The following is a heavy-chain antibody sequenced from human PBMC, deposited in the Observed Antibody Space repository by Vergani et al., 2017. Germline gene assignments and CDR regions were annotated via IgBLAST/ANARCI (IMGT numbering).Heavy chain of an antibody. CDR2: ISSSSSYI. CDR1: GFTFDDYT. Sequence: EVQLVESGGVVVQPGGSLRLSCAASGFTFDDYTMHWVRQAPGKGLEWVSSISSSSSYIYYADSVKGRFTISRDNAKNSLYLQMNSLRAEDTAVYYCARDLFITMIVADYGMDVWGQGTTVTVSS. D-gene: IGHD3-22*01. V-gene: IGHV3-21*01. CDR3: ARDLFITMIVADYGMDV. J-gene: IGHJ6*02.